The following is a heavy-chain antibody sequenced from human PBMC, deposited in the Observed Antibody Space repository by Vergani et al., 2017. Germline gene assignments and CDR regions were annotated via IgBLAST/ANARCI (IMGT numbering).Heavy chain of an antibody. J-gene: IGHJ5*02. D-gene: IGHD2-21*02. CDR2: IIPIFGTA. Sequence: QVQLVQSGAEVKKPGSSVKVSCKASGGTFSSYAISWVRQAPGQGLEWMGGIIPIFGTANYAQKFQGRVTITADESTSTAYMELSSLRSEDTAVYYCARDTGAYCGGYCYGWFDPWGQGTLVTVSS. V-gene: IGHV1-69*12. CDR1: GGTFSSYA. CDR3: ARDTGAYCGGYCYGWFDP.